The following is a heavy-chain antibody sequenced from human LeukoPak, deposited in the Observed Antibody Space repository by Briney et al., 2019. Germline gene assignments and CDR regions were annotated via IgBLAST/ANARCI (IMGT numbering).Heavy chain of an antibody. CDR3: ARGLRLGELSLYLLDY. V-gene: IGHV1-2*06. D-gene: IGHD3-16*02. J-gene: IGHJ4*02. CDR1: GYTFTGYY. Sequence: ASVKVSCKASGYTFTGYYMHWVRQAPGQGLEWMGRSNPNSGGTNYAQELQGRVTMTRDTSISTAYMELSRLRSDDTAVYYCARGLRLGELSLYLLDYWGQGTLVTVSS. CDR2: SNPNSGGT.